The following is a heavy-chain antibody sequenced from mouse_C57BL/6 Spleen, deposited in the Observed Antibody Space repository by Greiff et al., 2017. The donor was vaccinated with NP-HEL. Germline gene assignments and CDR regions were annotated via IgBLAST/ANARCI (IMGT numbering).Heavy chain of an antibody. CDR1: GYTFTSYW. CDR3: ARSELRWAWFAY. Sequence: VQLQQSGTELVKPGASVKLSCKASGYTFTSYWMHWVKQRPGQGLEWIGNINPSNGGTNYNEKFKSKATLTVDKSSSTAYMQLSSLTSEDSAVYYCARSELRWAWFAYWGQGTLVTVSA. V-gene: IGHV1-53*01. D-gene: IGHD1-1*01. J-gene: IGHJ3*01. CDR2: INPSNGGT.